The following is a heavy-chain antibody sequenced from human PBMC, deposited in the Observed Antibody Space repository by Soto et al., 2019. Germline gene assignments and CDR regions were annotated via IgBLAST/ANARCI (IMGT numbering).Heavy chain of an antibody. CDR1: GGTFSSYA. Sequence: QVQLVQSGAEVKKPGSSVKVSCKASGGTFSSYAISWVRQAPGQGLEWMGGIIPIFGTANYAQKFQGRVTITADESPSTAYMELSSLRSEDTAVYYCARDASDSSSWYSTYYGMDVWGQGTTVTVSS. CDR2: IIPIFGTA. V-gene: IGHV1-69*12. J-gene: IGHJ6*02. D-gene: IGHD6-13*01. CDR3: ARDASDSSSWYSTYYGMDV.